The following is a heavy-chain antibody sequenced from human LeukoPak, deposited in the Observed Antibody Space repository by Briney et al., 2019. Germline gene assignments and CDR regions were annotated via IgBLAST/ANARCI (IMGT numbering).Heavy chain of an antibody. CDR3: ARTYDSPGYYSPDYYYMDV. J-gene: IGHJ6*03. D-gene: IGHD3-22*01. V-gene: IGHV4-4*07. CDR2: ICTSGST. CDR1: GVSISTYC. Sequence: PSETLSLTCTVSGVSISTYCWSWIRQPAGKGLEWIGHICTSGSTNYNPSLKSRVTMSVDTSNNEFSLKLTSVTAADTAVYYCARTYDSPGYYSPDYYYMDVWGKGTTVTISS.